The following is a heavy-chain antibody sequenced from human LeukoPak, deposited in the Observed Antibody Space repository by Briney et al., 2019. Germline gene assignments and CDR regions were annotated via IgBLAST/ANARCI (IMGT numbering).Heavy chain of an antibody. D-gene: IGHD6-6*01. V-gene: IGHV4-38-2*02. CDR3: ARSGPYSSSYPFDY. CDR1: GYSISSGYY. J-gene: IGHJ4*02. CDR2: IYHSGST. Sequence: PSETLSLTCTVSGYSISSGYYWDWIRQPPGTGLEWIGSIYHSGSTYYNPSLKSRVTISVDTSKNQFSLILSSVTAADTAVYYCARSGPYSSSYPFDYWGQGTLVTVSS.